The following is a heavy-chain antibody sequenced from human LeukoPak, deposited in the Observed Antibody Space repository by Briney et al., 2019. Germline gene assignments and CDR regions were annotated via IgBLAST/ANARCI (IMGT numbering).Heavy chain of an antibody. CDR1: GGSISSGGYY. Sequence: PSQTLSLTCTVSGGSISSGGYYWGWIRQPPGKGLEWIGNIYNSGSTYYNPSLKSRVTISVDTPKNQFSLKLSSVTAADTAVYYCARQAYSSNLGWFDPWGQGTLVTVSS. CDR2: IYNSGST. V-gene: IGHV4-39*01. J-gene: IGHJ5*02. CDR3: ARQAYSSNLGWFDP. D-gene: IGHD6-13*01.